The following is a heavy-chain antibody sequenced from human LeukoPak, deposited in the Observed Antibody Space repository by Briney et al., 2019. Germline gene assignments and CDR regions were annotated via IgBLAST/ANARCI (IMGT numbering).Heavy chain of an antibody. D-gene: IGHD3-22*01. CDR2: LSNSGGSGGNT. CDR1: GFTFSTYA. V-gene: IGHV3-23*01. CDR3: AKAMSTDHYDSKGFYRVDFDS. Sequence: PPGGSLRLSCAASGFTFSTYAMSWVRQAPGKGLEWVSTLSNSGGSGGNTYFADSVKGRFSISRDNSKSTLYLQLSSLTAADTAVYYCAKAMSTDHYDSKGFYRVDFDSWGQGTLVTVSS. J-gene: IGHJ4*02.